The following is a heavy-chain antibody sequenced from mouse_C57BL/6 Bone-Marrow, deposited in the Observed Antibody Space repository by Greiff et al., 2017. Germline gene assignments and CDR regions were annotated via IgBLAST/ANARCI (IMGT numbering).Heavy chain of an antibody. CDR2: IYPGNSDT. CDR1: GYTFTSYW. CDR3: TREIYYVNPYYYAMDY. J-gene: IGHJ4*01. D-gene: IGHD2-1*01. V-gene: IGHV1-5*01. Sequence: VQLQQSGTVLARPGASVKMSCKTSGYTFTSYWMHWVKQRPGQGLEWIGAIYPGNSDTSYNQKFKGKAKLTAVTSASTAYMELSSLTNEDSAVYYCTREIYYVNPYYYAMDYWGQGTSVTVSS.